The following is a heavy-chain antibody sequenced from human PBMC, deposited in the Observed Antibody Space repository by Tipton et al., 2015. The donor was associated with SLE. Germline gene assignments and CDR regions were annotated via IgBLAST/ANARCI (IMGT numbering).Heavy chain of an antibody. Sequence: LSLTCTVSGGSISSSSYYWGWIRQPPGKGLEWIGSIYYSGSTYYNPSLKSRVTISVDTSKNQFSLKLSSVTAADTAVYYCARDYGDVIWGQGTLVTVSS. CDR2: IYYSGST. CDR3: ARDYGDVI. J-gene: IGHJ4*02. D-gene: IGHD4-17*01. CDR1: GGSISSSSYY. V-gene: IGHV4-39*07.